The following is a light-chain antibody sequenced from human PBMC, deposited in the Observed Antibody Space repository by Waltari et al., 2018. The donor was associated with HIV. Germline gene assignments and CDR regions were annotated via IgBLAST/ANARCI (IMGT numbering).Light chain of an antibody. Sequence: QSALNQPPSASGSPGQSVTISCTGSSSDVGGDNSVSWYQQHPGKAPQLIIEEVTKRPSGVPDRFSGSKSGNTASLTVSGLQAEDEADYYCSSYPGSFPWVFGGGTKLTVL. CDR3: SSYPGSFPWV. V-gene: IGLV2-8*01. CDR1: SSDVGGDNS. J-gene: IGLJ3*02. CDR2: EVT.